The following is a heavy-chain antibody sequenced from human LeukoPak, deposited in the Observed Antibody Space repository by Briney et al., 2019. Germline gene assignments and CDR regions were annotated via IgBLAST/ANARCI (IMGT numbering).Heavy chain of an antibody. Sequence: SETLSLTCAVYGGSLSGYSWSWIRQPPGKGLEWIGEINHSGSTNYNPSLKSRVTISVDTSKNQLSLKLSSMTAADTAVYYRARQWLVSPLFDYWGQGTLVTVSS. V-gene: IGHV4-34*01. CDR2: INHSGST. CDR1: GGSLSGYS. J-gene: IGHJ4*02. D-gene: IGHD6-19*01. CDR3: ARQWLVSPLFDY.